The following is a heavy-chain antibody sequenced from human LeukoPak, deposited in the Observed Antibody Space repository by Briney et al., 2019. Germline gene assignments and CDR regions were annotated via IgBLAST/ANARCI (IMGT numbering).Heavy chain of an antibody. CDR2: ISGSGVST. CDR1: GFTFSSNS. V-gene: IGHV3-23*01. J-gene: IGHJ4*02. D-gene: IGHD3-22*01. Sequence: GGSLRLSCAASGFTFSSNSMHWVRQAPGKGLEWISAISGSGVSTYYTDSVEGRFTISRDNSKNTLYLQMNSLRAEDTAVYFCAKEPKHITLIVEVTNYFDYWGPGILVTVSS. CDR3: AKEPKHITLIVEVTNYFDY.